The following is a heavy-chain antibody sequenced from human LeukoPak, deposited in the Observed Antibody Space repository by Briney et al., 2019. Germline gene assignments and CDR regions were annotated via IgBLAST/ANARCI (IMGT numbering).Heavy chain of an antibody. D-gene: IGHD1-7*01. CDR1: GFTFSSYA. CDR3: ARDPYRTLRITGTPLPRFDY. Sequence: GGSLRLSCAASGFTFSSYAMHWVRQAPGKGLEWVAVISYDGSNKYYADSVKGRFTISRDNSKNTLYLQMNSLRAEDTAVYYCARDPYRTLRITGTPLPRFDYWGQGTLVTVSS. V-gene: IGHV3-30-3*01. J-gene: IGHJ4*02. CDR2: ISYDGSNK.